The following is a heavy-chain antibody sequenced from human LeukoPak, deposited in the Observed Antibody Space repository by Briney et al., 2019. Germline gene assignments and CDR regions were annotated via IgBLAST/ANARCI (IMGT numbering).Heavy chain of an antibody. CDR2: IYYSGST. D-gene: IGHD4-17*01. CDR1: GGSISSSSYY. Sequence: PSETLSLTCTVSGGSISSSSYYWGWIRQPPGKGLEWIGSIYYSGSTYYNPSLKSRVTISVDTSKNQFSLKLSSVTAADTAVYYCARQRGDYFDYWGQGTLVIVSS. J-gene: IGHJ4*02. V-gene: IGHV4-39*01. CDR3: ARQRGDYFDY.